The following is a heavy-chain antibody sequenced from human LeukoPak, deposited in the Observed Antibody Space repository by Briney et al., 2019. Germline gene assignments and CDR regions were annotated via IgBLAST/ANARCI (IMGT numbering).Heavy chain of an antibody. Sequence: GESLKISCKGSGYSFTSYWIGWVRQMPGKGLEWMGIIYPGDSDTRYSPSFQGQVSFSADKSISTAYLQWSSLKASDTAMYYCARRMAAAGVDAFDIWGQGTMVTVSS. CDR1: GYSFTSYW. CDR2: IYPGDSDT. D-gene: IGHD6-13*01. CDR3: ARRMAAAGVDAFDI. V-gene: IGHV5-51*01. J-gene: IGHJ3*02.